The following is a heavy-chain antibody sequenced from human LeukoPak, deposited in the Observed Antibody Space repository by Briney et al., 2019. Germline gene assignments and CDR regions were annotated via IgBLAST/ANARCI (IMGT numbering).Heavy chain of an antibody. J-gene: IGHJ4*02. V-gene: IGHV3-73*01. CDR1: GFTFSGSA. Sequence: GGSLRLSCAASGFTFSGSAMHWVRQASGKGLEWVSRIRSKANSYATAYAASVKGRFTISRDDSKNTAYLQMNSLKTEDTAVYYCTRLIAAAGKDWGQGTLVTVSS. D-gene: IGHD6-13*01. CDR3: TRLIAAAGKD. CDR2: IRSKANSYAT.